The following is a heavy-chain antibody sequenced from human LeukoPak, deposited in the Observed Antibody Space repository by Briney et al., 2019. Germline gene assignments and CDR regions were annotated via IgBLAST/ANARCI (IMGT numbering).Heavy chain of an antibody. V-gene: IGHV4-59*01. D-gene: IGHD4-17*01. CDR3: ARDKGDYGDYYWFDP. CDR2: IYYSGST. CDR1: GGSISSYY. Sequence: PSGTLSLTCTVSGGSISSYYWSWIRQAPGKGLEWIGYIYYSGSTNYNPSLKSRVTISVDTSKNQFSLKLRSVTAADTAVYYCARDKGDYGDYYWFDPWGQGTLVTVSS. J-gene: IGHJ5*02.